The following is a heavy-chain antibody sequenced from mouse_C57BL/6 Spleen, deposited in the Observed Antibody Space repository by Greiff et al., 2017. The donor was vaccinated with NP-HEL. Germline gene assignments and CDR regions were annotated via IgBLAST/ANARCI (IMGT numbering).Heavy chain of an antibody. CDR1: GFTFTAYY. Sequence: EVQRVESGGGLVQPGGSLSLSCAASGFTFTAYYMSWVRQPPGKALEWLGFISNKANGYTTEYSASVKGRFTISRDNSPSILHLQMNALSAEDRATYCGGRGDEDAYAMDDWGKGTTVTVSS. V-gene: IGHV7-3*01. CDR3: GRGDEDAYAMDD. J-gene: IGHJ4*01. CDR2: ISNKANGYTT.